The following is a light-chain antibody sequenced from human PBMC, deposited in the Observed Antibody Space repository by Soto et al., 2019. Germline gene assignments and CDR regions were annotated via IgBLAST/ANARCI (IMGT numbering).Light chain of an antibody. J-gene: IGLJ2*01. CDR2: DVS. CDR1: SSDIGGYKY. Sequence: QSALTQPASVSGSPGQSITISCIGTSSDIGGYKYVSWYQQHPGKAPKLMIYDVSNRPSGVSNRFSGSKSGNTAYLTISGLQAEDEADYYCSSYTHSGALVVFGGGTKLTVL. V-gene: IGLV2-14*03. CDR3: SSYTHSGALVV.